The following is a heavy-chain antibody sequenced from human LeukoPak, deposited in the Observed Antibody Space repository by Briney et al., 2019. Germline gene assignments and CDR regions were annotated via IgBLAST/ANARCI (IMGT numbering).Heavy chain of an antibody. J-gene: IGHJ4*02. V-gene: IGHV3-30*03. CDR3: ARGAAADPFDY. Sequence: PGGSLRLSCAASGFTFSSYGMHWVRQAPGKGLEWVAVISYDGSNKYYADSVKGRFTISRDNSKNTLYLQMNSLRSDDTAVYYCARGAAADPFDYWGQGTLVTVSS. CDR1: GFTFSSYG. D-gene: IGHD6-13*01. CDR2: ISYDGSNK.